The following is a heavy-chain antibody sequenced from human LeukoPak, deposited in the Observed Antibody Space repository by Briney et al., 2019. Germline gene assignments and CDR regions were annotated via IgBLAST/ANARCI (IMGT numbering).Heavy chain of an antibody. CDR2: IYDSGST. CDR1: GGSISSGNW. CDR3: ARIGNYYFDY. J-gene: IGHJ4*02. Sequence: ASETLSLTCAVSGGSISSGNWWRWVRQPPGKGLEWIGEIYDSGSTNYNPSLKSRVTISVDKSKNQFSLKLTSVTAADTAVYYCARIGNYYFDYWGQGTLVTVSS. D-gene: IGHD1-1*01. V-gene: IGHV4-4*02.